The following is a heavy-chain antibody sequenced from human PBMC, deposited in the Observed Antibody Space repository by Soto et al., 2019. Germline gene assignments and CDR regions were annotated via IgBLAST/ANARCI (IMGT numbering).Heavy chain of an antibody. CDR2: ISGGRGDTT. CDR1: GFTFSNSV. J-gene: IGHJ4*02. CDR3: AKAVGPTAPSSRVFDC. Sequence: EVQVLESGGGLVQPGGSLRLSCAASGFTFSNSVMSWVRQAPGKGLEWVSIISGGRGDTTEYADSVKGRFSISRDNSRTTLYLQMSSLRADDTAVYYCAKAVGPTAPSSRVFDCWGQGTLVTVSS. V-gene: IGHV3-23*01. D-gene: IGHD1-26*01.